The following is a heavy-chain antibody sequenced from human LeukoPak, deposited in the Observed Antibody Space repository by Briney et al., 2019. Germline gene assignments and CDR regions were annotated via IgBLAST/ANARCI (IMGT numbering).Heavy chain of an antibody. CDR1: GGSISSYY. Sequence: SETLSLTCTVSGGSISSYYWSWIRQPPGKGLEWIGYIYYSGSTNYNPSLKSRVTISVDTSKNQFSLKLSSVTAADTAVFYCARQNYDILTGYQLIDYWGQGTLVTVTS. CDR3: ARQNYDILTGYQLIDY. CDR2: IYYSGST. V-gene: IGHV4-59*01. D-gene: IGHD3-9*01. J-gene: IGHJ4*02.